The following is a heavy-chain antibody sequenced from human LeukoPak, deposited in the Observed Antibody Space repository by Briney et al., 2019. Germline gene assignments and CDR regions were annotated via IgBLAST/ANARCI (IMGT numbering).Heavy chain of an antibody. Sequence: GGSLRLSCAASGFTFSSYGMSWVRQAPGKGLEWVSAISGSGGTTYYADSVKGRFTISRDNSKNTLHLQMNSLRAEDTAVYYCARDRRQFDPWGQGTLVTVSS. CDR3: ARDRRQFDP. J-gene: IGHJ5*02. V-gene: IGHV3-23*01. CDR2: ISGSGGTT. CDR1: GFTFSSYG.